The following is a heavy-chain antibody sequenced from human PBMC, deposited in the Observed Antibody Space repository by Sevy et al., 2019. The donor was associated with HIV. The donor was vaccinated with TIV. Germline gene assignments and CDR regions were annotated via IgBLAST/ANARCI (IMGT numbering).Heavy chain of an antibody. D-gene: IGHD4-17*01. V-gene: IGHV1-2*02. CDR1: GYSFTGHY. CDR3: ARDLGHGATNDGPDY. J-gene: IGHJ4*02. Sequence: ASVKLSCKTSGYSFTGHYIHWVRQAPGQGLEWMGWIKSNSGDTNYAEKFQGRLTLTRDTSISTAYMELSRLKLDDTAVFFCARDLGHGATNDGPDYWGQGTLVTVSS. CDR2: IKSNSGDT.